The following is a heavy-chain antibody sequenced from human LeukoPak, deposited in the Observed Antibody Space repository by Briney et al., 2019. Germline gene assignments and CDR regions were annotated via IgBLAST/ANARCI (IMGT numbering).Heavy chain of an antibody. CDR3: ARRSGYYGSGIYSDYYGMDV. J-gene: IGHJ6*02. CDR2: IYYSGST. CDR1: GGSISGSSYY. V-gene: IGHV4-39*01. D-gene: IGHD3-10*01. Sequence: PSETLSLTCTVSGGSISGSSYYWGWIRQPPGKGLEWIGSIYYSGSTYYNPSLKSRVTISVDTSKNQFSLKLSSVTAADTAVYYCARRSGYYGSGIYSDYYGMDVWGQGTTDTVSS.